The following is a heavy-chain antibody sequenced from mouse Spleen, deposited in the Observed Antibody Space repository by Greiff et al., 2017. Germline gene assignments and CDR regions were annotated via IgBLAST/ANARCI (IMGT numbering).Heavy chain of an antibody. D-gene: IGHD1-1*01. V-gene: IGHV3-8*01. CDR3: ARYRDYYGSFFDY. CDR1: GYSITSDY. J-gene: IGHJ2*01. Sequence: EVKVVESGPGLAKPSQTLSLTCSVTGYSITSDYWNWIRKFPGNKLEYMGYISYSGSTYYNPSLKSRISITRDTSKNQYYLQLNSVTTEDTATYYCARYRDYYGSFFDYWGQGTTLTVSS. CDR2: ISYSGST.